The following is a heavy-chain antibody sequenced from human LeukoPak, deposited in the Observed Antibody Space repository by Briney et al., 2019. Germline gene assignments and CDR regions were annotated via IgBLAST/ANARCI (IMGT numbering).Heavy chain of an antibody. CDR1: GFSFDDYA. Sequence: GGSLRLSCAASGFSFDDYAMHWVRQAPGKGLEWVSGISWNSGSIGYADSVKGRFTISRDNAKNSLYLQMNSLRAEDTALYYCARDGGLGSSWWGNYYYMDVWGKGATVTISS. V-gene: IGHV3-9*01. D-gene: IGHD6-13*01. CDR3: ARDGGLGSSWWGNYYYMDV. J-gene: IGHJ6*03. CDR2: ISWNSGSI.